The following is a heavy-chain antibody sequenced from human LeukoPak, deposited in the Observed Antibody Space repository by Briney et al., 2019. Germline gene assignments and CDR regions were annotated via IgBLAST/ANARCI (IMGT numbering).Heavy chain of an antibody. D-gene: IGHD1-26*01. V-gene: IGHV3-64D*09. CDR2: ISNKGGST. J-gene: IGHJ4*02. Sequence: GGSLRLSCSASGFTFSSYGMHWVRQAPGKGLEYVSGISNKGGSTYYADSVKGRFTISRDNSKNTLHLQMSSLKADDTAVYYCVKSGTWADFDSWGQGTLVTVSS. CDR3: VKSGTWADFDS. CDR1: GFTFSSYG.